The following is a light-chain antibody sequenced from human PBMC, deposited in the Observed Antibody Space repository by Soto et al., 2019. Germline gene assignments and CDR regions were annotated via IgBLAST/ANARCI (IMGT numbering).Light chain of an antibody. CDR1: QSVSSNY. J-gene: IGKJ2*03. V-gene: IGKV3-20*01. CDR3: QQYGDYNSPRYS. Sequence: EIVLTQSPGTLSLSPGDRVTLSCRASQSVSSNYLAWYQQKPDQAPRLLIYATSSRATGIPDRFSGSGSGTDFTLTISRLEPEDFAMYYCQQYGDYNSPRYSFGQGTRLEI. CDR2: ATS.